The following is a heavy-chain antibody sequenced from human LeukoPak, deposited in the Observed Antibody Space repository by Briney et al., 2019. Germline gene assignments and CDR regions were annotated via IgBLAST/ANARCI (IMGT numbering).Heavy chain of an antibody. CDR1: GFTVSSNY. J-gene: IGHJ4*02. D-gene: IGHD3-3*01. V-gene: IGHV3-7*01. Sequence: GGSLRLSCAASGFTVSSNYMSCVRQAPGKGLEWVANIKQDGSEKYYVDSVKGRFTISRDNAKNSLYLQMNSLRAEDTAVYYCARGYYDFWSGYLFDYWGQGTLVTVSS. CDR3: ARGYYDFWSGYLFDY. CDR2: IKQDGSEK.